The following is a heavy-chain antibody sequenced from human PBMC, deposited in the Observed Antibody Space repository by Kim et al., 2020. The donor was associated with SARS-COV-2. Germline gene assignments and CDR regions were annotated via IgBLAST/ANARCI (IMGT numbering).Heavy chain of an antibody. V-gene: IGHV3-7*01. Sequence: GGSLRLSSAASGFTFSSYWMSWVRQAPGKGLEWVANIKQDGSEKYYVDSVKGRFTISRDNAKNSLYLQMNSLRAEDTAVYYCARFPLAAAGPEDAFDIWGQGTMVTVSS. CDR1: GFTFSSYW. J-gene: IGHJ3*02. CDR2: IKQDGSEK. CDR3: ARFPLAAAGPEDAFDI. D-gene: IGHD6-13*01.